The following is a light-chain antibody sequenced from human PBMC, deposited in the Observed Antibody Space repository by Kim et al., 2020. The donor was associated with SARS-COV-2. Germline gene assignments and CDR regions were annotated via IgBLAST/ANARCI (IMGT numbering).Light chain of an antibody. J-gene: IGKJ4*01. V-gene: IGKV3-11*01. CDR2: DAS. Sequence: LSPGERVTLSNRASQSVTSYLAWYQQKPGQAPRLLIYDASNRATGVPARFSGSGSGTDFTLTISSLEPDDFAVYYCQQCYKWPLTFGGGTKVDIK. CDR3: QQCYKWPLT. CDR1: QSVTSY.